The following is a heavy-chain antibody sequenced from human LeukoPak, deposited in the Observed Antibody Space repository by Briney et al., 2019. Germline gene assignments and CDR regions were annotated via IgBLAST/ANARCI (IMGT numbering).Heavy chain of an antibody. CDR2: IYYSGST. J-gene: IGHJ4*02. V-gene: IGHV4-39*07. D-gene: IGHD5-24*01. Sequence: MSSETLSLTCTVSGGSISSSSYYWGWIRQPPGKGLEWIGSIYYSGSTNYNPSLKSRVTISVDTSKNQFSLKLSSVTAADTAVYYCAREKRLRDGYKTLYYFDYWGQGTLVTVSS. CDR1: GGSISSSSYY. CDR3: AREKRLRDGYKTLYYFDY.